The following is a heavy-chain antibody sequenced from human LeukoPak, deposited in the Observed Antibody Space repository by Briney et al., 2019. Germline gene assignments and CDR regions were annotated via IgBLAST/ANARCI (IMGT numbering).Heavy chain of an antibody. CDR2: VYSGGIT. D-gene: IGHD1-26*01. Sequence: GGSLRLSCAASGFTVSSNYMSWVRQAPGKGLEWVSVVYSGGITHYADSVKGRFTISRDNSKNTLYLHMNSLRAEDTAVYYCATADSGSYYSGFDYWGQGTLDTVSS. CDR3: ATADSGSYYSGFDY. CDR1: GFTVSSNY. V-gene: IGHV3-66*01. J-gene: IGHJ4*02.